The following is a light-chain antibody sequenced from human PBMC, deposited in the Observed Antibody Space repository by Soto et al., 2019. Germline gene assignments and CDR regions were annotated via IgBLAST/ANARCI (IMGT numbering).Light chain of an antibody. Sequence: EIVLTQSPGTLSLSPGQRATLSCRASQTISSYLAWYQHKPGQAPRLLIYDASSRATGIPDRFSGSGSGTDSTLTISSLEPEDFTVYYCQQYLSSPPYGFGQGTKLEI. CDR2: DAS. CDR3: QQYLSSPPYG. CDR1: QTISSY. J-gene: IGKJ2*03. V-gene: IGKV3-20*01.